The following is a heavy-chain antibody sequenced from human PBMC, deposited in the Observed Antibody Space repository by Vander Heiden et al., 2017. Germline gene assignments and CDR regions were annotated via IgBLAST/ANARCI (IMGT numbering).Heavy chain of an antibody. CDR3: ARGGTVTTANY. J-gene: IGHJ4*02. CDR2: GST. V-gene: IGHV4-31*02. Sequence: GSTYYNPSLKSRVTISVDTSKNQFSLKLSSVTAADTDVYYCARGGTVTTANYWGQGTLVTVSS. D-gene: IGHD4-17*01.